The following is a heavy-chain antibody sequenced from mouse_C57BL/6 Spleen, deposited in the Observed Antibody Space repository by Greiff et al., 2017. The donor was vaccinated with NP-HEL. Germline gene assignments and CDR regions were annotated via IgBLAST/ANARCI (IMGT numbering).Heavy chain of an antibody. CDR2: IYPGSGST. Sequence: QVHVKQPGAELVKPGASVKMSCKASGYTFTSYWITWVKQRPGQGLEWIGVIYPGSGSTNYNEKFKSKATLTVDTSSSTAYMQLSSLTSEDSAVYYCARPYYYGSSYFDYWGQGTTLTVSS. D-gene: IGHD1-1*01. CDR1: GYTFTSYW. CDR3: ARPYYYGSSYFDY. V-gene: IGHV1-55*01. J-gene: IGHJ2*01.